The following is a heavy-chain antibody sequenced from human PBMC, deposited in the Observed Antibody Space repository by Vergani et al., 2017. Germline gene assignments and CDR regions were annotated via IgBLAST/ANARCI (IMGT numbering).Heavy chain of an antibody. V-gene: IGHV3-21*01. CDR1: GFTFSSYS. D-gene: IGHD2-8*01. Sequence: EVQLVESGGGLVQPGGSLRLSCAASGFTFSSYSMNWVRQAPGKGLEWVSSISSSSSYIYYADSVKGRFTISRDNAKNSLYLQMNSLRAEGTAVYYCAVGVVLMKAFDIWGQGTMVTVSS. CDR2: ISSSSSYI. J-gene: IGHJ3*02. CDR3: AVGVVLMKAFDI.